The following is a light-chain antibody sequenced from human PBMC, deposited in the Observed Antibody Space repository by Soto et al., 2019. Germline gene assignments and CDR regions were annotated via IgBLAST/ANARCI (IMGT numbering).Light chain of an antibody. Sequence: EILMTQSPSTLSVSPGESAPLSCRASQSVRRDLEWYQQKPGKAPRLLIYYTSTRATGFPARFSGGGSGTEFTLTISSLQSEDSEFYYCQQYNKWPITFGQGTRLEIK. CDR1: QSVRRD. CDR3: QQYNKWPIT. CDR2: YTS. J-gene: IGKJ5*01. V-gene: IGKV3-15*01.